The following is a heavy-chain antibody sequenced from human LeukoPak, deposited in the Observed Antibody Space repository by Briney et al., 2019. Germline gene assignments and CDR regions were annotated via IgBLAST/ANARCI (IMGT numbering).Heavy chain of an antibody. V-gene: IGHV1-18*01. J-gene: IGHJ6*02. Sequence: ASVKLSCTASGYTFTSYGISWVRQAPGQGLEWLGWISAYNGNTNYAQKLQGRVTMTTDTSTSTAYMGLRSLRSDDTAVYYCARVVVVVAASPEVDYYYGMDVWGQGTTVTVSS. CDR1: GYTFTSYG. CDR2: ISAYNGNT. CDR3: ARVVVVVAASPEVDYYYGMDV. D-gene: IGHD2-15*01.